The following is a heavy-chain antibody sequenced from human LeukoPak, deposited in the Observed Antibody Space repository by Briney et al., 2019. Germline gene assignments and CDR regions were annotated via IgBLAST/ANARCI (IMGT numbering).Heavy chain of an antibody. CDR2: ISYSGGT. CDR1: GGSISNYY. CDR3: ARGTDSGHSGFDY. V-gene: IGHV4-59*08. J-gene: IGHJ4*02. Sequence: PSETLSLTCSVSGGSISNYYWTWIRQPPGKGLEWIGYISYSGGTNYNPSLKSRVTMSLDTSKNQFSLKLSSVTAADTAVYYCARGTDSGHSGFDYWGQGTLVTVSS. D-gene: IGHD1-26*01.